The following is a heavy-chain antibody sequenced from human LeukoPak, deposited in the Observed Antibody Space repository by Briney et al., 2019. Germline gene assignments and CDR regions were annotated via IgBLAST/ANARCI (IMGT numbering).Heavy chain of an antibody. CDR1: GGSISSYY. J-gene: IGHJ6*03. Sequence: SETLSLTCTVSGGSISSYYWSWIRQPPGKGLEWIGYIYHSGSTYYNPSLKSRVTISVDRSKNQFSLKLSSVTAADTAVYYCARAPRSGSYYYMDVWGKGTTVTVSS. D-gene: IGHD1-26*01. V-gene: IGHV4-59*12. CDR2: IYHSGST. CDR3: ARAPRSGSYYYMDV.